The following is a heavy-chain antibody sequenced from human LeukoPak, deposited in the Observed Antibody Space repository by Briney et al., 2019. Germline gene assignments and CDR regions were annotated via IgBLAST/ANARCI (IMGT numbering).Heavy chain of an antibody. V-gene: IGHV5-51*01. D-gene: IGHD6-13*01. CDR2: IYPGDSDT. CDR1: GYSFTSYW. Sequence: GEALKISCKGSGYSFTSYWIGWVRQMPGKGLEWMGIIYPGDSDTRYSPSFQGQVTISADESISTAYLQWSSLKASDTAMYYCARSPAAAGTRGCYYYYYYMDVWGKGTTVTVSS. J-gene: IGHJ6*03. CDR3: ARSPAAAGTRGCYYYYYYMDV.